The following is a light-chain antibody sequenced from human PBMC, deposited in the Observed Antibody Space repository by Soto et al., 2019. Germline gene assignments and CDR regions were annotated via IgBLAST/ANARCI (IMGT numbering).Light chain of an antibody. V-gene: IGLV2-18*02. J-gene: IGLJ1*01. CDR1: SSDVGSSNG. CDR3: SSYTSSSTYV. CDR2: DVS. Sequence: QSALTHPPSGSGAPGEAGSISCTGTSSDVGSSNGVSWYQQPPGTAPKLMSYDVSNRPSGVPDRFSGSKSGNTASLTISGLQAEDEADYYCSSYTSSSTYVFGTGTKVTV.